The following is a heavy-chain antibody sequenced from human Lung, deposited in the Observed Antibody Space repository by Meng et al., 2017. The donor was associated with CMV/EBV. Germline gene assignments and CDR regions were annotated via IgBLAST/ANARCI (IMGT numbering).Heavy chain of an antibody. J-gene: IGHJ4*02. CDR3: ARGNGWRFDY. D-gene: IGHD6-19*01. CDR1: GYTFTSSS. Sequence: QVQLVQSGSELKKPGDSVKVSCQAAGYTFTSSSMNCVRHAPGQGLEWMGWININTGNPTYAQGFTGRFVFSLDTSVSTAYLQIDSLKADDTAVYYCARGNGWRFDYWGQGNLVTVSS. CDR2: ININTGNP. V-gene: IGHV7-4-1*01.